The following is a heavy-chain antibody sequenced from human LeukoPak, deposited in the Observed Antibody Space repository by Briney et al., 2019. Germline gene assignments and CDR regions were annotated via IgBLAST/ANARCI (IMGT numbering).Heavy chain of an antibody. CDR2: IYYSGST. Sequence: SETLSLTCTVSGYSISSGYYWGWIRQPPGKGLEWIGSIYYSGSTYYNPSLKSRVTISVDTSKNQFSLKLSSVTAADTAVYYCARQDYYGSGSYGTPDAFDIWGQGTMVTVSS. CDR1: GYSISSGYY. J-gene: IGHJ3*02. V-gene: IGHV4-38-2*02. D-gene: IGHD3-10*01. CDR3: ARQDYYGSGSYGTPDAFDI.